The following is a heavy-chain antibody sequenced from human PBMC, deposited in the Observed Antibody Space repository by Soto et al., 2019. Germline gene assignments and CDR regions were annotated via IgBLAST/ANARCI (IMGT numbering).Heavy chain of an antibody. D-gene: IGHD2-21*02. J-gene: IGHJ5*02. CDR3: VRTARQGAVAPHWFDR. CDR1: GASIRSTDYY. CDR2: VYYTGST. V-gene: IGHV4-30-4*01. Sequence: LSLTCTVSGASIRSTDYYWSWIRQAPGKGLEWIGYVYYTGSTYYNPSLMSRLTISVDTSKNQFSLKLTSVTAAETAVYYCVRTARQGAVAPHWFDRWGQGTQVTVSS.